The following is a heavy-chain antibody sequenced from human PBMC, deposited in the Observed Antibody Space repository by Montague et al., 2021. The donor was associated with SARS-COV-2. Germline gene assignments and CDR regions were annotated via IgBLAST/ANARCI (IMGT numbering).Heavy chain of an antibody. CDR1: GGSISSSSYY. J-gene: IGHJ5*02. CDR3: ARDSSSWYYWFDP. V-gene: IGHV4-39*01. CDR2: LYYTGST. Sequence: SETLFLTCTVSGGSISSSSYYWGWIRQPPGKGLEWIGSLYYTGSTXYNPSLKSRVTISVDTSRNQFSLKLSSVTAADTAVYYCARDSSSWYYWFDPWGQGTLVTVSS. D-gene: IGHD6-13*01.